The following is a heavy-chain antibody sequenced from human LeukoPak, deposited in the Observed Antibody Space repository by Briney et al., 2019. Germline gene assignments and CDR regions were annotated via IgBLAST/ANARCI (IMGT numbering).Heavy chain of an antibody. CDR1: GGSFGGYY. J-gene: IGHJ6*03. Sequence: SETLSLTCAVYGGSFGGYYWSWIRQPPGKGLEWIGEINHSGSTNYNPSLKSRVTISVDTSKNQFSLKLSSVTAADTAVYYCARGLFFGVYYYMDVWGKGTTVTVSS. CDR3: ARGLFFGVYYYMDV. V-gene: IGHV4-34*01. D-gene: IGHD2-8*01. CDR2: INHSGST.